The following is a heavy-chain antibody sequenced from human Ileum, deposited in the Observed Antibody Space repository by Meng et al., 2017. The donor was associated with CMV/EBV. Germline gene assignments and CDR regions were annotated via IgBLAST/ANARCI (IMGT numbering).Heavy chain of an antibody. Sequence: SETLSLTCTVSGGSISSSSYYWGWIRQPPGKGLEWIGSIYYSGSTYYNSSLKSRVTISVDTSKNQFSLKLSPVTAADTAVYYCARDNSGWVNHFDYWGQGTLVTVSS. D-gene: IGHD6-19*01. CDR2: IYYSGST. V-gene: IGHV4-39*02. J-gene: IGHJ4*02. CDR3: ARDNSGWVNHFDY. CDR1: GGSISSSSYY.